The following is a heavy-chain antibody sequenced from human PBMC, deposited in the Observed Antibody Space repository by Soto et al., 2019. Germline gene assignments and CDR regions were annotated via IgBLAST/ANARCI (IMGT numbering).Heavy chain of an antibody. CDR3: ARDSLGIAVLGTGRSKNNWFDP. D-gene: IGHD6-19*01. CDR1: GGSFSGYY. CDR2: INHRGST. Sequence: SETLSLTCAVYGGSFSGYYWSWILQPPWKGLEWIGEINHRGSTNYNPSLKSRLTISIDTSKNQFSLKLSSVTAADTAIYYCARDSLGIAVLGTGRSKNNWFDPWGQGTLVTVS. V-gene: IGHV4-34*01. J-gene: IGHJ5*02.